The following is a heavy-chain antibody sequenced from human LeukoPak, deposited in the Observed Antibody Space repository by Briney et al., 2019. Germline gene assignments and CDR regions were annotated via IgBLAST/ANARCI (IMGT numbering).Heavy chain of an antibody. CDR2: IYYSGST. CDR1: GGSISSYY. V-gene: IGHV4-59*01. CDR3: ARAGSHKKSAFDY. J-gene: IGHJ4*02. Sequence: PSETLSLTCTVSGGSISSYYWGWIRQPPGKGLEWIGYIYYSGSTNYNPSLKSRVTISVDTSKNQFSLKLSSVTAADTAVYYCARAGSHKKSAFDYWGQGTLVTVSS. D-gene: IGHD6-25*01.